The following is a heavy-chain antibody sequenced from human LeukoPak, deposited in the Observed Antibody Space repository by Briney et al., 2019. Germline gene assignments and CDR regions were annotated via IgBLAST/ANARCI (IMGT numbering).Heavy chain of an antibody. Sequence: GESLKISCKGFGYNFTTYWIGWVRQLPGKGLEWMGIIYPGDSDTRYSPSFQGQVTISADKSISTACLQWSSLKASDTAMYYCARHEDLNWFDPWGQGTQVTVSS. V-gene: IGHV5-51*01. CDR1: GYNFTTYW. J-gene: IGHJ5*02. CDR2: IYPGDSDT. CDR3: ARHEDLNWFDP.